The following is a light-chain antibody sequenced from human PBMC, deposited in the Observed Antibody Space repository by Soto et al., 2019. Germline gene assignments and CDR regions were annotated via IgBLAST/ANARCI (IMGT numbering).Light chain of an antibody. V-gene: IGKV3-15*01. Sequence: EVVMTQSPATLSVSPGDGAALSCRASQVVGNNLAWYQQKPGQAPRLLVYGASTRASGVPARFSGSGSGTEFTLTISSLGSEDFAIYYCQQYNKWPRSFGQGTKVDIK. J-gene: IGKJ1*01. CDR3: QQYNKWPRS. CDR1: QVVGNN. CDR2: GAS.